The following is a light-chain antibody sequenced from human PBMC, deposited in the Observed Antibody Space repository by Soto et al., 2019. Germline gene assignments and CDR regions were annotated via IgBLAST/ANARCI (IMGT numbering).Light chain of an antibody. CDR1: SSDVGGYNC. J-gene: IGLJ1*01. V-gene: IGLV2-8*01. CDR2: EVS. CDR3: SSYAGSNNFV. Sequence: QSVLTQPPSASGTPGQSVTISCTGTSSDVGGYNCVSWYQQHPGKAPKLMIYEVSERPSGVPDRFSGSKSSNTASLTVSGLRAEDEADCYCSSYAGSNNFVFGTGTKVTVL.